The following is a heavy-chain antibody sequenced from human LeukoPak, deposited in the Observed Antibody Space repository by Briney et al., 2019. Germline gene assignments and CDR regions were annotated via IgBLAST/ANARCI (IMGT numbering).Heavy chain of an antibody. J-gene: IGHJ3*01. CDR2: IYYTGST. V-gene: IGHV4-61*01. CDR1: GGSISSSSYY. CDR3: ARYDSSAMYGGAFDF. Sequence: SETLSLTCTVSGGSISSSSYYWSWIRQPPGKGLEWIGYIYYTGSTNYNPSLKSRVTISLDTSKNQFSLKLSSVTAADTAVYYCARYDSSAMYGGAFDFWGQGTMVTVSS. D-gene: IGHD3-22*01.